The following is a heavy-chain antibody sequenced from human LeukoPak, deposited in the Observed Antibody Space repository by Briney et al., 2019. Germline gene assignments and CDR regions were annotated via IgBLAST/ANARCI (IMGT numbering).Heavy chain of an antibody. V-gene: IGHV3-21*06. CDR3: ARVFDVDYFSATGYSDY. CDR1: GFSFNSFS. D-gene: IGHD2/OR15-2a*01. J-gene: IGHJ4*02. Sequence: GPSLRLSCAASGFSFNSFSMNWVRQAPGGGIEWLSYITSSGTYIYYADSVRGRFTISRDNARNSLYLQMDSLTAEDTAIYYCARVFDVDYFSATGYSDYWGQGVLVTVSS. CDR2: ITSSGTYI.